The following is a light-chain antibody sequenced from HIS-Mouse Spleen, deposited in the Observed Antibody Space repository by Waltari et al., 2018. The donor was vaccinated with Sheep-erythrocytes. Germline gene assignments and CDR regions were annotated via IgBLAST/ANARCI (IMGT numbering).Light chain of an antibody. J-gene: IGLJ2*01. CDR2: EVS. CDR3: CSYAGSYTFVV. Sequence: QSALTQPRSVSGSPGQSVTISCTGTSSDVGGYNYVHWYQQHPGKAPKLMIYEVSKRPSGVPDRFSGSKSGNTASLTISGLQAEDEADYYCCSYAGSYTFVVFGGGTKLTVL. CDR1: SSDVGGYNY. V-gene: IGLV2-11*01.